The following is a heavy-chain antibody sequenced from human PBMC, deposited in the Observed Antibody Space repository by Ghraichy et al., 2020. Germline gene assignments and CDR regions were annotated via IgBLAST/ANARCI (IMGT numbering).Heavy chain of an antibody. CDR2: IKHDGSER. CDR1: GFTFTDFW. V-gene: IGHV3-7*01. D-gene: IGHD2-21*01. Sequence: GGSLRLSCEASGFTFTDFWMSWVRQAPGKGLEWVANIKHDGSERYYVDFVEGRFTISRDSARNSVYLQMNSLRVDDTAVYYCARMGIAGILPTIMGDNWGQGTLVTVSS. J-gene: IGHJ4*02. CDR3: ARMGIAGILPTIMGDN.